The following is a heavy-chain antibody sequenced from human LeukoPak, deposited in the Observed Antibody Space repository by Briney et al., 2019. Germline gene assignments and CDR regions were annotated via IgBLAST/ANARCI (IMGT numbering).Heavy chain of an antibody. CDR3: ASGSEGYSSSLMPAYYFDY. J-gene: IGHJ4*02. CDR2: IYYSGST. Sequence: PSETLSLTCTVSGGSISSYYWSWIRQPPGKGLEWIGYIYYSGSTNYNPSLKSRVTISVDTSKNQFSLKLSSVTAADTAVYYCASGSEGYSSSLMPAYYFDYWGQGTLVTVSS. CDR1: GGSISSYY. D-gene: IGHD6-6*01. V-gene: IGHV4-59*01.